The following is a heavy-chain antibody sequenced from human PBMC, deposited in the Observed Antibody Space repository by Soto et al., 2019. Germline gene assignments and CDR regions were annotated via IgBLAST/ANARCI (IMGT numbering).Heavy chain of an antibody. Sequence: AAVKVSCKASSCTFTSYGISCVRQAPGQGLEWMGWISAYNGNTNYAQKLQGRVTMTTDTSTSTAYMELRSLRSDDTAVYYCAREDYYASSSDWSTWGQDTLFTVSS. V-gene: IGHV1-18*01. CDR2: ISAYNGNT. J-gene: IGHJ1*01. CDR1: SCTFTSYG. CDR3: AREDYYASSSDWST. D-gene: IGHD3-16*01.